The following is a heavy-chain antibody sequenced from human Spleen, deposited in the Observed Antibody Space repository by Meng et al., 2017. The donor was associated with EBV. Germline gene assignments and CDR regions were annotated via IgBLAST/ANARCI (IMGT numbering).Heavy chain of an antibody. V-gene: IGHV4-4*03. Sequence: QVHDPGPALLESPETLSLSCAVSGGSIISSNWWNWVRQPPGKGLEWIGDIYHTANTNYNPSLKSRVTISVDTSKNQFSLNLSSVTAADTAVYYCARTVGATSVFDYWGQGTLVTVSS. CDR1: GGSIISSNW. D-gene: IGHD1-26*01. J-gene: IGHJ4*02. CDR3: ARTVGATSVFDY. CDR2: IYHTANT.